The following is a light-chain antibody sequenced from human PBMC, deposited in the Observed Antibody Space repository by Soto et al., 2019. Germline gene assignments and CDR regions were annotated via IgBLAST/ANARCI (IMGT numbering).Light chain of an antibody. CDR2: EGS. J-gene: IGLJ2*01. CDR3: CSYAGSYVV. V-gene: IGLV2-23*01. Sequence: QSVLTQPASVSGSPGQSITISCTGTSSDVGSDNLVSWYQQHPGKAPKLMIYEGSKRPSGVSNRFSGSKSGNTASLTISGLQAEDEADYYCCSYAGSYVVFGGGTKVTVL. CDR1: SSDVGSDNL.